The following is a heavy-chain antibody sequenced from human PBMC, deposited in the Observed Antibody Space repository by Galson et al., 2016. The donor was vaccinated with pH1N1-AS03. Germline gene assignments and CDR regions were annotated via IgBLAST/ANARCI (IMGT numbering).Heavy chain of an antibody. CDR1: GYIFTGFY. CDR2: INPKSGVT. J-gene: IGHJ6*02. V-gene: IGHV1-2*04. Sequence: SVKVSCKASGYIFTGFYVHWVRQAPGQGLELMRWINPKSGVTNYAQKFQAWVTMTRDTSSSTAYMELSGLKSDDTAVYYYARDPRGPCTSSTCPTAYYFGMDVWGQGTTVIVSS. CDR3: ARDPRGPCTSSTCPTAYYFGMDV. D-gene: IGHD2-2*01.